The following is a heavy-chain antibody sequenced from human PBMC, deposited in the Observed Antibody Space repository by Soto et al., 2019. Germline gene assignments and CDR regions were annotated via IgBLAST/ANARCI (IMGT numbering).Heavy chain of an antibody. D-gene: IGHD3-22*01. V-gene: IGHV3-30-3*01. CDR3: ARDYYKYYDSSGYYRSPAY. Sequence: GGSLRLSCAASGFSFSSFAMSWVRQAPGKGLEWVALISYDGSDKDYADSVKGRFTISRDNSRNTLFLQMNSLRAEDTAVYYCARDYYKYYDSSGYYRSPAYWGQGTQVTVSS. CDR1: GFSFSSFA. J-gene: IGHJ4*02. CDR2: ISYDGSDK.